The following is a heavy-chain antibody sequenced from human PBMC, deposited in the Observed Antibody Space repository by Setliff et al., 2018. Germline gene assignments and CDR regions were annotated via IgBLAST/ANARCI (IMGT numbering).Heavy chain of an antibody. J-gene: IGHJ6*03. CDR1: GGTFSDYG. V-gene: IGHV1-69*05. CDR2: TIPIFGTT. Sequence: SVKVSCKASGGTFSDYGISWVRQAPGQGLEWMGGTIPIFGTTDYAQKFQGRVTIITDESTSTAFMQLSSLRSEDTAVYYCVREGVDSRSSTDYRYYVDVWGKGTTVTVSS. D-gene: IGHD3-22*01. CDR3: VREGVDSRSSTDYRYYVDV.